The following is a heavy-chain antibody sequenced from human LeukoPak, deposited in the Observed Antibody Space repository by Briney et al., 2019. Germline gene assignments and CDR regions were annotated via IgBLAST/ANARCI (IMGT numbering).Heavy chain of an antibody. CDR3: AKDDSGSYYGDAFDI. Sequence: GGSLRLSCAASGFTFDAYTMHWVRQAPGKGLEWVSLISWDGGSTYYADSVKGRFTISRDNSKNSLYLQMNSLRTEDTALYYCAKDDSGSYYGDAFDIWGQGTMVAVSS. CDR1: GFTFDAYT. V-gene: IGHV3-43*01. J-gene: IGHJ3*02. D-gene: IGHD1-26*01. CDR2: ISWDGGST.